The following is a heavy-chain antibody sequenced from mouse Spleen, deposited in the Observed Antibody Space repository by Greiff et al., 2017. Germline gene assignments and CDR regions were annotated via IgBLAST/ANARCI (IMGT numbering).Heavy chain of an antibody. V-gene: IGHV1-82*01. CDR3: ARENYSYYSYDVGAMDY. CDR2: IYPGDGDT. Sequence: QVQLQQSGPELVKPGASVKISCKASGYAFSSSWMNWVKQRPGKGLEWIGRIYPGDGDTNYNGKFKGKATLTADKSSSTAYMRLSSLTSEDSAVYFCARENYSYYSYDVGAMDYWGQGTSVTVSS. D-gene: IGHD2-12*01. CDR1: GYAFSSSW. J-gene: IGHJ4*01.